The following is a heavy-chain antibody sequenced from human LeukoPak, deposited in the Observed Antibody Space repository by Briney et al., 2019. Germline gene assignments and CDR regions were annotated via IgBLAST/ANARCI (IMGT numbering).Heavy chain of an antibody. CDR3: AREMTTVTPYYMDV. CDR1: GYTFTNYG. Sequence: ASVKVSCKASGYTFTNYGISWVRQAPGQGLEWMGWISAYNGNTNYAQKLQGRVTMTTDTSTSTAYMELRSLRSDDTAVYYVAREMTTVTPYYMDVWGKGTTVTVSS. D-gene: IGHD4-17*01. CDR2: ISAYNGNT. J-gene: IGHJ6*03. V-gene: IGHV1-18*01.